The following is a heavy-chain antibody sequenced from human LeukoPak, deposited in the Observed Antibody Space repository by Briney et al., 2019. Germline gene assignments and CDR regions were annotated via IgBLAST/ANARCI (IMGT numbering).Heavy chain of an antibody. V-gene: IGHV3-21*01. D-gene: IGHD3-10*01. CDR1: GFTFSSYS. CDR2: ISSSSSYI. Sequence: GGSLRLSRVASGFTFSSYSMNWVRQAPGKGLEWVSSISSSSSYIYYADSVKGRFTISRDNAKNSLYLQMNSLRAEDTAVYYCARESPVLLWFGEFSHDAFDIWGQGTMVTVSS. J-gene: IGHJ3*02. CDR3: ARESPVLLWFGEFSHDAFDI.